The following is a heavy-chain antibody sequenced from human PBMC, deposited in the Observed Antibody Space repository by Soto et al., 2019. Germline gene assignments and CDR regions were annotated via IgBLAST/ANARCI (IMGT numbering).Heavy chain of an antibody. J-gene: IGHJ4*02. D-gene: IGHD1-26*01. Sequence: GGSLRLSCAASGFTFSSYWMHWVRQAPGKGLVWVSRINSDGSSTSYADSVKGRFTISRDNAKNTLYLQMNSLRAEDTAVYYCARRRVGGYPIDYWGQGTLVTVSS. CDR3: ARRRVGGYPIDY. CDR2: INSDGSST. CDR1: GFTFSSYW. V-gene: IGHV3-74*01.